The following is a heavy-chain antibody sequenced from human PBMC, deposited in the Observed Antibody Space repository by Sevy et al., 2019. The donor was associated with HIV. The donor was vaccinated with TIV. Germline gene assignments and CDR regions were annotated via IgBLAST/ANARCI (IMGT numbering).Heavy chain of an antibody. CDR1: GFTFSSHG. D-gene: IGHD6-13*01. V-gene: IGHV3-30*03. CDR3: ARDSGYSINWYPAY. CDR2: MSYDGSYK. Sequence: GGSLRLSCAASGFTFSSHGMHWVRQAPGKGLEWAAVMSYDGSYKSYGDSVKGRFTISRDDSKNTLYLQMNSLRPEDTAMYYCARDSGYSINWYPAYWGQGTLVTVSS. J-gene: IGHJ4*02.